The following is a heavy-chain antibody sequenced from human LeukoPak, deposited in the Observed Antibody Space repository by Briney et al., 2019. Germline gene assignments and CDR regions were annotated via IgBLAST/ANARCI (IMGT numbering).Heavy chain of an antibody. J-gene: IGHJ3*01. V-gene: IGHV6-1*01. CDR1: GDSVSSNSVA. Sequence: SQTLSLTCAISGDSVSSNSVAWNWIRQSPSRGLGWLGRTYFTSKWYNDYAVSVKIRIIINADTSKNHFSLQLNSVTPEHTAVYFCARTAIGTTSHAFGVWGQGTMVTVSS. D-gene: IGHD1-14*01. CDR2: TYFTSKWYN. CDR3: ARTAIGTTSHAFGV.